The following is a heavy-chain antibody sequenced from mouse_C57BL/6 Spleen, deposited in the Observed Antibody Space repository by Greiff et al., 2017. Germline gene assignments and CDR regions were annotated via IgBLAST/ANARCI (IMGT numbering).Heavy chain of an antibody. CDR1: GFSLTSYG. CDR2: IWSGGST. V-gene: IGHV2-2*01. J-gene: IGHJ3*01. D-gene: IGHD2-4*01. Sequence: QVHVKQSGPGLVQPSQSLSITCTVSGFSLTSYGVHWVRQSPGKGLEWLGVIWSGGSTDYNAAFISRLSISKDNSKSQVFFKMNSLQADDTAIYYCASPLYYDYARFAYWGQGTLVTVSA. CDR3: ASPLYYDYARFAY.